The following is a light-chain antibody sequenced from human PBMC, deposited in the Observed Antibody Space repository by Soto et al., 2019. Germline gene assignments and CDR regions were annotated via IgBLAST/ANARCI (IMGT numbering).Light chain of an antibody. Sequence: DIQMPPSPSTLSASVGDRVTITCRASQSISSWLAWYQQKPGKAPKLLIYGASSLNSGVPSRFSGSGAGTEFTLAISSLQPDDFATYYGQHYDGYSALTFGGGTKVEIK. J-gene: IGKJ4*01. CDR1: QSISSW. CDR2: GAS. V-gene: IGKV1-5*03. CDR3: QHYDGYSALT.